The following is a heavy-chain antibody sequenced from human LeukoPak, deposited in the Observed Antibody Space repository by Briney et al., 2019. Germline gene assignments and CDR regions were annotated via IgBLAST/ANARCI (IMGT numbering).Heavy chain of an antibody. J-gene: IGHJ4*02. D-gene: IGHD4-11*01. CDR2: MNPNSDNT. Sequence: ASVKVSCKASGYTFTNFDINWVRQATGQGLEWMGWMNPNSDNTGHAQKFQGRLTITWDTSITTAYMELSSLRSDDTAVYYCARVGYSNSYDYWGQGTPVTVFS. V-gene: IGHV1-8*03. CDR3: ARVGYSNSYDY. CDR1: GYTFTNFD.